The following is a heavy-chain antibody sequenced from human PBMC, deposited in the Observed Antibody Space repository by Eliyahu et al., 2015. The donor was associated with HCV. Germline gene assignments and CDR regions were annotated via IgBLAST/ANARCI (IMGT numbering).Heavy chain of an antibody. D-gene: IGHD6-19*01. CDR3: ARDDGVAGSRYYYYGMDV. J-gene: IGHJ6*02. Sequence: QVQLVESGGGVVQPGRSLXLSCAASGFTFXSYGLHWXRQAPGKGLEGVAVIWYDGSNKYYADSVKGRFTISRDNSKNTLYLQMNSLRAEDTAVYYCARDDGVAGSRYYYYGMDVWGQGTTVTVSS. CDR2: IWYDGSNK. CDR1: GFTFXSYG. V-gene: IGHV3-33*01.